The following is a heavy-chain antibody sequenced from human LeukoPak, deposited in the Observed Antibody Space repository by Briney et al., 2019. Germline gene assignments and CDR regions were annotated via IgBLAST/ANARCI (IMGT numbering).Heavy chain of an antibody. Sequence: GASVKVSCKASGFTFTSSAVQWVRQARGQRLEWIGWIVVGSGNTNYARKFQERVTITRDMSTSTAYMELSSLRSEDTAVYYCAADRSSSQPMLDYWGQGTLVTVSS. D-gene: IGHD6-13*01. CDR1: GFTFTSSA. V-gene: IGHV1-58*01. CDR3: AADRSSSQPMLDY. J-gene: IGHJ4*02. CDR2: IVVGSGNT.